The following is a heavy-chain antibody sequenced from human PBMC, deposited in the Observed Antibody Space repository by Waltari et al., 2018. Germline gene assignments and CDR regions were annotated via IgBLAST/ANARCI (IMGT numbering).Heavy chain of an antibody. CDR3: AKHGITTTNWSKTSHSWFGP. CDR1: GFNFSNYA. V-gene: IGHV4-59*05. D-gene: IGHD1-1*01. CDR2: VDYNGDT. Sequence: VQLLESGGDLEQPGGSLRISCVGSGFNFSNYAMNWVRQAPGKGLEWIGSVDYNGDTYYNPSLKSRVTISADASRNRFSLGLSSVTAADTGFYYCAKHGITTTNWSKTSHSWFGPWGQGILVTVSS. J-gene: IGHJ5*02.